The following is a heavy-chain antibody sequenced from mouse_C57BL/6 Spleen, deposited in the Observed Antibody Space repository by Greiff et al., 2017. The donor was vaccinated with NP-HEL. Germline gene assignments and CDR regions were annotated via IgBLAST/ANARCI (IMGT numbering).Heavy chain of an antibody. CDR3: AREKGGYYYAMDY. CDR1: GFTFSDYY. V-gene: IGHV5-16*01. Sequence: EVQRVESEGGLVQPGSSMKLSCTASGFTFSDYYMAWVRQVPEKGLEWVANINYDGSSTYYLDSLKSRFIISRDNAKNILYLQMSSLKSEDTATYYCAREKGGYYYAMDYWGQGTSVTVSS. J-gene: IGHJ4*01. CDR2: INYDGSST.